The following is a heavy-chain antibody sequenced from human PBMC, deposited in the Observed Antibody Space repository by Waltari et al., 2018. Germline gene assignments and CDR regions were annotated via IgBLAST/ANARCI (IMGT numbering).Heavy chain of an antibody. CDR3: ARGNLYFDY. J-gene: IGHJ4*02. CDR2: TYYRSNWFN. CDR1: GETVSSNRAA. Sequence: QGRLQQSGPGLVEPSQILSLTCVISGETVSSNRAAWNWIRQSPSRGLEWLGRTYYRSNWFNQYAVSVKSRITINPDTSKNQFSLQLNSVTPEDTAVYYCARGNLYFDYWGQGTLVTVSS. V-gene: IGHV6-1*01.